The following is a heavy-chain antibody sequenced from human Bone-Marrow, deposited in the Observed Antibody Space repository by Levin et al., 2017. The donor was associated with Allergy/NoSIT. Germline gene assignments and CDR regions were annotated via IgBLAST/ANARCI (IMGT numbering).Heavy chain of an antibody. CDR3: AREPRLGYCSGGSCYDFDY. J-gene: IGHJ4*02. CDR1: GGTFSSYA. D-gene: IGHD2-15*01. CDR2: IIPIFGTA. Sequence: KISCKASGGTFSSYAISWVRQAPGQGLEWMGGIIPIFGTANYAQKFQGRVTITADESTSTAYMELSSLRSEDTAVYYCAREPRLGYCSGGSCYDFDYWGQGTLVTVSS. V-gene: IGHV1-69*01.